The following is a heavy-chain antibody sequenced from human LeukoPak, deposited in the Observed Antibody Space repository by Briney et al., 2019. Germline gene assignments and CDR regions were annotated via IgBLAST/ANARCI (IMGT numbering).Heavy chain of an antibody. J-gene: IGHJ5*02. Sequence: SETLSLTCTVSGGSISSGGYYWSWIRQHPGKGLEWTGYIYYSGSTYYNPSLKSRVTISVDTSKNQFSLKLSSVTAADTAVYYCARDSGYYDSSGYYYVGNWFDPWGQGTLVTVSS. CDR2: IYYSGST. CDR3: ARDSGYYDSSGYYYVGNWFDP. D-gene: IGHD3-22*01. CDR1: GGSISSGGYY. V-gene: IGHV4-31*03.